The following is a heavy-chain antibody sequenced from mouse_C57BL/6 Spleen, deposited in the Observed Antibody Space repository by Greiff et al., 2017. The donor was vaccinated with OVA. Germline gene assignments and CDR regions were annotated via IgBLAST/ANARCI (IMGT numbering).Heavy chain of an antibody. J-gene: IGHJ2*01. Sequence: EVQLQQSGPELVKPGASVKISCKASGYSFTGYYMNWVKQSPEKSLEWIGEINPSTGGTTYNQKFKAKATLTVDKSSSTASMQLKSLTSEYSAVYYGARGGYGPYFDYWGQGTTLTVSS. CDR2: INPSTGGT. CDR3: ARGGYGPYFDY. V-gene: IGHV1-42*01. D-gene: IGHD1-1*01. CDR1: GYSFTGYY.